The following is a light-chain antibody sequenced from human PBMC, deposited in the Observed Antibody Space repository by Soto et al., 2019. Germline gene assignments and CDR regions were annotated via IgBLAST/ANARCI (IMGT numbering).Light chain of an antibody. J-gene: IGKJ5*01. V-gene: IGKV3-15*01. CDR1: QSVSSN. Sequence: IVMTQSPATLSVSPGERATLSCRASQSVSSNLAWYQQKPGQAPRLLIYGASTRATGIPARFSGSGSGTEFILTISSLKSEDVAVSDCEQHNNGPACPFGEGTRLEIK. CDR3: EQHNNGPACP. CDR2: GAS.